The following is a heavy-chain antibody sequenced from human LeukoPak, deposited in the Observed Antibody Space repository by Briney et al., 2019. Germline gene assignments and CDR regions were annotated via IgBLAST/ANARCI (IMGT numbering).Heavy chain of an antibody. V-gene: IGHV3-53*01. J-gene: IGHJ4*02. D-gene: IGHD3-10*01. Sequence: GGSLRLSCAASGLTVSKNYMSWVRQAPGKGLESVSVIYSGGSTYYADSVRGRFIISRDNSKNTLYLQMNSLRVEDTAVYYCARVGGHWGQGTLVTVSS. CDR1: GLTVSKNY. CDR2: IYSGGST. CDR3: ARVGGH.